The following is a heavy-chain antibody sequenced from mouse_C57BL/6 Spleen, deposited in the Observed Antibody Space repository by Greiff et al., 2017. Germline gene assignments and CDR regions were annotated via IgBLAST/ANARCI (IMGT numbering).Heavy chain of an antibody. Sequence: QVHVKQSGAELVRPGTSVKMSCKASGYTFTNYWIGWAKQRPGHGLEWIGDIYPGGGYTNYNEKFKGKATLTADKSSSTAYMQFSSLTSEDSAIYYCARWDTTVALDYWGQGTTLTVSS. V-gene: IGHV1-63*01. D-gene: IGHD1-1*01. CDR2: IYPGGGYT. J-gene: IGHJ2*01. CDR1: GYTFTNYW. CDR3: ARWDTTVALDY.